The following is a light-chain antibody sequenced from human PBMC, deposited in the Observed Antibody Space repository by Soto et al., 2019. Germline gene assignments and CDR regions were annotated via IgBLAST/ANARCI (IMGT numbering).Light chain of an antibody. CDR2: CAS. Sequence: EIVLTQSPGTLSLSPGERATLSGRASQSVSSNYLAWYQQKPGQAPRLLIYCASSRATGIPDRFSGSGSGTDCSLTLSRLGPADCEVYYCQPYGSSPRTFGEGAKVEI. V-gene: IGKV3-20*01. J-gene: IGKJ1*01. CDR1: QSVSSNY. CDR3: QPYGSSPRT.